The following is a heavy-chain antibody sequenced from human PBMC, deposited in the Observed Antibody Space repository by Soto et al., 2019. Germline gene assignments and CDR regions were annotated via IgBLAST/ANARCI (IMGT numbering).Heavy chain of an antibody. D-gene: IGHD3-3*01. V-gene: IGHV3-7*01. Sequence: EVQLVESGGGLVQPGGSLRLSCAASGFTFSSYWMSWVRQAPGKGLEWVANIKQDGSEKYYVDSVKGRFTISRDNAKNSLYLQMNSLRADDTAVYYCARDKRWYYGYWSGKYDPWGQGTLVTVSS. CDR1: GFTFSSYW. CDR3: ARDKRWYYGYWSGKYDP. CDR2: IKQDGSEK. J-gene: IGHJ5*02.